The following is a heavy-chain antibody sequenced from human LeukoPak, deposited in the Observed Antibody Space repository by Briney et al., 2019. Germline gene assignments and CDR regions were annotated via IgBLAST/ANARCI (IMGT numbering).Heavy chain of an antibody. V-gene: IGHV4-39*07. J-gene: IGHJ4*02. CDR3: ARSIAVAGLVDY. CDR2: VAYSGST. D-gene: IGHD6-19*01. CDR1: GVSINSNYYY. Sequence: PSETLSLTCTVSGVSINSNYYYWGWIRQPPGKGLEWIGSVAYSGSTFHNPSLKSRLSIYSDTSKNQFSLKLSSVTAADTAVYYCARSIAVAGLVDYWGQGTPVTVSS.